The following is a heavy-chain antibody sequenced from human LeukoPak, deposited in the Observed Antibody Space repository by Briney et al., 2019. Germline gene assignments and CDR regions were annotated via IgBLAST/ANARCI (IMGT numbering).Heavy chain of an antibody. CDR2: ISTDGTTI. D-gene: IGHD4-17*01. J-gene: IGHJ4*02. V-gene: IGHV3-11*04. CDR3: ARVEAGYGDSTYDY. CDR1: GFTFSDYY. Sequence: GGSLRLSCAASGFTFSDYYMSWIRQVPGKGLEWVSYISTDGTTIYYADSVKGRFTISRDNAKNSLYLQMNSLRAEDTSVYYCARVEAGYGDSTYDYWGQGTLVTVSS.